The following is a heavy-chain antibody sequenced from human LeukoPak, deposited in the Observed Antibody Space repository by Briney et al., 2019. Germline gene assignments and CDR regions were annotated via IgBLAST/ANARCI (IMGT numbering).Heavy chain of an antibody. CDR2: IRYDGSNK. CDR3: AKDYFPHHLEYSSSCPFDY. Sequence: PGGSLRLSCAASGFTFSSYGMHWVRQAPGKGLEWVAFIRYDGSNKYYADSVKGRFTISRDNSKNTLYLQMNSLRAEDTAVYYCAKDYFPHHLEYSSSCPFDYWGQGTLVTVSS. J-gene: IGHJ4*02. CDR1: GFTFSSYG. V-gene: IGHV3-30*02. D-gene: IGHD6-6*01.